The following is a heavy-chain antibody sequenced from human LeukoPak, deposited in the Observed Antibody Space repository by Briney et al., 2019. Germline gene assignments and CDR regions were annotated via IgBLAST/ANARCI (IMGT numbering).Heavy chain of an antibody. CDR2: IYYSGGT. V-gene: IGHV4-39*01. CDR3: ARRTYCANGVCYSSWFDP. Sequence: SETLSLTCTVSGGSISSSSYYWGWIRQPPGKGLEWIGSIYYSGGTYYNPSLKSRVTISVDTSKNEFSLKLSSVTAADTAVYYCARRTYCANGVCYSSWFDPWGQGTLVTVSS. D-gene: IGHD2-8*01. J-gene: IGHJ5*02. CDR1: GGSISSSSYY.